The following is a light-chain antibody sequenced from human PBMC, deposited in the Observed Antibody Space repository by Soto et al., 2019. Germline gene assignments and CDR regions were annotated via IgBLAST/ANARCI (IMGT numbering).Light chain of an antibody. CDR1: RSLLHTDGDDY. J-gene: IGKJ4*01. CDR2: EAS. V-gene: IGKV2D-29*01. CDR3: MQSLQFPLT. Sequence: DIVMTQTPPSLSVTPGQPASISCKSSRSLLHTDGDDYLFWFLQKPGQAPQPLIYEASKRFSGVPDRFGGSGSGTEFTLTISRVEVDDVGTYYCMQSLQFPLTFGGGTSV.